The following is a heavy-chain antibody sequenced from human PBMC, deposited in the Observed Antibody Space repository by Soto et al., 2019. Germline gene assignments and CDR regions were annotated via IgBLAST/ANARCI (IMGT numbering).Heavy chain of an antibody. J-gene: IGHJ3*02. CDR2: IYTSGST. V-gene: IGHV4-4*07. D-gene: IGHD3-22*01. CDR3: ARDPRRMGLDSRDAFDI. Sequence: SETLSLTCTVSGGSISIYYWSWIRQPAGKGLEWIGRIYTSGSTNYNPSLKSRVTMSVDTSKNQFSLKLSSVTAADTAVYYCARDPRRMGLDSRDAFDIWGQGTMVTVSS. CDR1: GGSISIYY.